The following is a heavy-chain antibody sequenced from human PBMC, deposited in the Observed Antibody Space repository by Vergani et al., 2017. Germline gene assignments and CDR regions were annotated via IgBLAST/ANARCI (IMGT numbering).Heavy chain of an antibody. CDR2: ISSSGSP. CDR3: ARPVGPSAIADGYHV. V-gene: IGHV4-59*04. CDR1: GGSISSYY. Sequence: QVQLQESGPGLVKPSETLSLTCTVSGGSISSYYWSWIRQPPGKGLEWIGYISSSGSPYYNPTLKSRLAFSVDTSKNLFSLRLKSVTATDTGMYHCARPVGPSAIADGYHVWGQGTMVTVS. J-gene: IGHJ3*01. D-gene: IGHD3-10*01.